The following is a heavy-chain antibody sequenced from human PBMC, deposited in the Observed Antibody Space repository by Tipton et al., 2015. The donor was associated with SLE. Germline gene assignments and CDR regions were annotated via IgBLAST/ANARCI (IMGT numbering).Heavy chain of an antibody. J-gene: IGHJ3*02. V-gene: IGHV3-30-3*01. CDR3: ARDHHVYSSSSDAFDI. CDR1: GFTFSSYA. Sequence: RSLRLSCAASGFTFSSYAMHWVRQAPGKGLEWVAVISYDGSNKYYADSVKGRFTISRDNSKNTLYLQMNSLRAEDTAVYDCARDHHVYSSSSDAFDIWGQRTMVTVSS. CDR2: ISYDGSNK. D-gene: IGHD6-6*01.